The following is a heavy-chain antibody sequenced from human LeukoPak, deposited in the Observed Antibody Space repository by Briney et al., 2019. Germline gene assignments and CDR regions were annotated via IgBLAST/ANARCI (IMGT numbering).Heavy chain of an antibody. J-gene: IGHJ4*02. CDR2: MNPNSGNT. D-gene: IGHD6-19*01. Sequence: EASVTVSCKASGYTFTSCDINWVRQATGQGLEWMGWMNPNSGNTGYGQSFQGRITMTRDISIGTAYMELSNLTSEDTAIYYCTRGSSGRRDNWGQGTLVTVSA. CDR1: GYTFTSCD. CDR3: TRGSSGRRDN. V-gene: IGHV1-8*01.